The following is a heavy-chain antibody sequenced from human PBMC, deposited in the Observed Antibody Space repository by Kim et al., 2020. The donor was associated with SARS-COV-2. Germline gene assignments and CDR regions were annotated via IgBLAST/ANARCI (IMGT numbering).Heavy chain of an antibody. J-gene: IGHJ5*02. CDR2: IDHSGNT. CDR3: AREYYGSGFNWFDP. CDR1: GGSFSGYY. Sequence: SETLSRTCAVYGGSFSGYYWNWIRQPPGKGLEWIGEIDHSGNTNYKPSLKSRVTISLDTSKNQFSLKLNSVTAADTAVYYCAREYYGSGFNWFDPWGQGTLVTVSS. V-gene: IGHV4-34*01. D-gene: IGHD3-10*01.